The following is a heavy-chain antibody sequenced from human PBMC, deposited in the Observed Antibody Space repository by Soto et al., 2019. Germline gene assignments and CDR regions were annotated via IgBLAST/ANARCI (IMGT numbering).Heavy chain of an antibody. CDR1: GYTFTSYA. Sequence: GGSGEVSFEASGYTFTSYAMRWVRRAPGQRLEWMGWINAGNGNTKYSQKFQGRVTITRDTSASTAYMELSSLRSEDTAVYYCARLDGAMARAFDIWGQGTMVTVSS. J-gene: IGHJ3*02. V-gene: IGHV1-3*01. D-gene: IGHD3-10*01. CDR3: ARLDGAMARAFDI. CDR2: INAGNGNT.